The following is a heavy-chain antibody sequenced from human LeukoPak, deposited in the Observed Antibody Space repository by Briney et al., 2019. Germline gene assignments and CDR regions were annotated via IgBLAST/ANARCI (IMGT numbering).Heavy chain of an antibody. V-gene: IGHV1-2*02. CDR3: ATAGYGGTYDAFDI. CDR1: GYTISGYY. J-gene: IGHJ3*02. D-gene: IGHD4-23*01. Sequence: GASVKVSCKASGYTISGYYFHWVRQAPGQGLEWMGWINPNSGGTKYAQRFQGRVTMTTDTSISTTYMELSRLRSDDTAVFYCATAGYGGTYDAFDIWGQGTMVTVSS. CDR2: INPNSGGT.